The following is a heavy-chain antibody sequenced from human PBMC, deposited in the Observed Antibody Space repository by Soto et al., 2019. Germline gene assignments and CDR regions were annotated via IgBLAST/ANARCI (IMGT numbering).Heavy chain of an antibody. J-gene: IGHJ3*02. V-gene: IGHV3-33*01. CDR2: IWYDGSNK. CDR1: GFTFSSYG. D-gene: IGHD3-22*01. Sequence: GGSLRLSCAASGFTFSSYGMHWVRQAPGKGLEWGAVIWYDGSNKYYADSVKGRFTISRVNSKNTLYLQMNSLRAEDMAAYACARASYDSSCHDYDAFDIWGQGTMVTVSS. CDR3: ARASYDSSCHDYDAFDI.